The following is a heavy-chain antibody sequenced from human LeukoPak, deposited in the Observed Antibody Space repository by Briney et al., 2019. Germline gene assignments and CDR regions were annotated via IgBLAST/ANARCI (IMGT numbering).Heavy chain of an antibody. Sequence: PGGSLRLSCAASGFTFSSYSMNWVRQAPGKGLEWVSSISSSSSYIYYADSVKGRFTISRDNAKNSLYLQMNSLRAEDTAVYYCFGFWSGYSLNWFDPWGQGTLVTVSS. CDR3: FGFWSGYSLNWFDP. CDR1: GFTFSSYS. D-gene: IGHD3-3*01. V-gene: IGHV3-21*01. CDR2: ISSSSSYI. J-gene: IGHJ5*02.